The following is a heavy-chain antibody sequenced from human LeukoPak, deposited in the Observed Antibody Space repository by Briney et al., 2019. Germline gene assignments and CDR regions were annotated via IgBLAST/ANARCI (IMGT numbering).Heavy chain of an antibody. V-gene: IGHV4-4*07. D-gene: IGHD3-22*01. Sequence: KSSETLSLTCAVYGGSFSGYYWSWIRQPAGKGLEWIGRIYTSGSTNYNPSLKSRVTMSVDTSKNQFSLKLSSVTAADTAVYYCARDFRDQAHYYDSSGYWVDWFDPWGQGTLVTVSS. CDR3: ARDFRDQAHYYDSSGYWVDWFDP. CDR2: IYTSGST. CDR1: GGSFSGYY. J-gene: IGHJ5*02.